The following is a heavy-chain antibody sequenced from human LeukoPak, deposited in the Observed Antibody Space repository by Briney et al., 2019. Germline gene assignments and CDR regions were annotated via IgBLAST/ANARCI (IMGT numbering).Heavy chain of an antibody. CDR2: IYHSGST. CDR1: GGSFSGYY. Sequence: SETLSLTCAVYGGSFSGYYWSWIRQPPGKGLEWIGSIYHSGSTYYNPSLKSRVTISVDTSKNQFSLKLSSVTAADTAVYYCARESHPTGYSGYDFLYWGQGSLVTVSS. CDR3: ARESHPTGYSGYDFLY. V-gene: IGHV4-34*01. J-gene: IGHJ4*02. D-gene: IGHD5-12*01.